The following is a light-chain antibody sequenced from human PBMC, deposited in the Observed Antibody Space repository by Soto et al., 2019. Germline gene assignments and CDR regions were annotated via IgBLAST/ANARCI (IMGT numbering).Light chain of an antibody. CDR3: QQYGNWPPWT. CDR1: QSVLYSSSNENY. Sequence: DIVMTQSPDSLAVSLGERAAINCKSSQSVLYSSSNENYLAWYQQKPGQAPRLLIFRASSRASGIPARFSGGGSGTEFTLTISRVQSEDFAVYYCQQYGNWPPWTFGPGTKVDIK. CDR2: RAS. V-gene: IGKV4-1*01. J-gene: IGKJ1*01.